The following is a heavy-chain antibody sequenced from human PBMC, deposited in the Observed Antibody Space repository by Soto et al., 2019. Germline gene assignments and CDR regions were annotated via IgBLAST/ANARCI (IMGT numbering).Heavy chain of an antibody. CDR3: ARDIIGVLRGVIIPSFDY. D-gene: IGHD3-10*01. V-gene: IGHV1-18*01. CDR1: GYTFTSYG. Sequence: QVQLVQSGAEVKKPGASVKVSCNASGYTFTSYGISWVRQAPGLGLEWMGWISAYNGNTNYAQKLQGRVTMTTDTSTSPDYMELRSLRSDDTAVYYCARDIIGVLRGVIIPSFDYWGQGTLVTVSS. J-gene: IGHJ4*02. CDR2: ISAYNGNT.